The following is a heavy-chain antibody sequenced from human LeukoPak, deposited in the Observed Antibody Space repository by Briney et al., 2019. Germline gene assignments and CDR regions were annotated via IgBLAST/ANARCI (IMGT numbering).Heavy chain of an antibody. J-gene: IGHJ6*02. CDR1: RFTFSSYE. D-gene: IGHD3-10*01. CDR3: ARDHYGSGSYYYYYYGMDV. CDR2: ISSSGSTI. Sequence: GGSLRLSCAASRFTFSSYEMNWVRQAPGKGLEWVSYISSSGSTIYYADSVKGRFTISRDNAKNSLYLQMNSLRAEDTAVYYCARDHYGSGSYYYYYYGMDVWGQGTTVTVSS. V-gene: IGHV3-48*03.